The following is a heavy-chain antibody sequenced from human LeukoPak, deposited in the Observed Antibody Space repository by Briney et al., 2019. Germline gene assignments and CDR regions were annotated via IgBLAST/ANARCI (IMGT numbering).Heavy chain of an antibody. Sequence: SETLSLTCTVSGGSISSYYWSWLRQPPGKGLEWIGYIYYSGSTNYNPSLKSRVTISVDTSKNQFSLKLSSVTAADTAVYYCARGVTYYDILTGYYRDEDWFDHWGQGTLVTVSS. CDR3: ARGVTYYDILTGYYRDEDWFDH. J-gene: IGHJ5*02. CDR2: IYYSGST. D-gene: IGHD3-9*01. CDR1: GGSISSYY. V-gene: IGHV4-59*01.